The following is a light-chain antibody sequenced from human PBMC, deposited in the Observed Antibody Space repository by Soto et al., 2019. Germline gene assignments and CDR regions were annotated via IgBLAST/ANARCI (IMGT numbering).Light chain of an antibody. J-gene: IGLJ2*01. CDR3: SSYTSSSTVV. Sequence: QSALTQPASVSGSPGQSITISCTGTSNDVGGYHYVSWYQLHPGKVPKLLIYTVDNRPSGVSDRFSGSKSGNTASLTISGLQAEDEADYYCSSYTSSSTVVFGGGTQLTVL. V-gene: IGLV2-14*03. CDR1: SNDVGGYHY. CDR2: TVD.